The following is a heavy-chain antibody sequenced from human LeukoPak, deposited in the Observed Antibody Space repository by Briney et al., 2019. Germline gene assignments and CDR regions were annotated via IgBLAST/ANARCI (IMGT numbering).Heavy chain of an antibody. CDR2: IYPGDSDT. D-gene: IGHD1-26*01. Sequence: GESLKISCKGSGYSFSTYWIGWVRQMPGEGLEWMGIIYPGDSDTRYSPSFQGQVTISVDKSISTAYLQWSSLKASDTAMYYCARHVPYSGSYYFDYWGQGTLVTVSS. CDR1: GYSFSTYW. J-gene: IGHJ4*02. CDR3: ARHVPYSGSYYFDY. V-gene: IGHV5-51*01.